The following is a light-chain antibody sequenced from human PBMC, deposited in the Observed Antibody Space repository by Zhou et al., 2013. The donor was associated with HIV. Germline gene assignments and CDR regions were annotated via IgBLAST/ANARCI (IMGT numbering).Light chain of an antibody. CDR2: KAS. CDR1: QSIITW. CDR3: QQTNSFPPT. Sequence: DIQMTQSPSTLSASVGDRVTITCRASQSIITWLAWYQQKPGRAPKLLIYKASSLETGVPSRFSGSGSGTDFTLTISSLQPEDFATYYCQQTNSFPPTFGGGTKVEIK. J-gene: IGKJ4*01. V-gene: IGKV1-5*03.